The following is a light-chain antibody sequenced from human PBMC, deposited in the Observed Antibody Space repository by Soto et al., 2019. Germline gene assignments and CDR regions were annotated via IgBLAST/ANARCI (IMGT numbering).Light chain of an antibody. J-gene: IGKJ1*01. CDR3: QQRSNWWT. Sequence: EIVMTQSPAILSVSPGDGATLSCRASQSVSSNLAWFQQKPGQAPRLLIYDASNRATGIPARFSGSGSGTDFTLTISSLEPEDFAVYYCQQRSNWWTFGQGTKVDIK. CDR2: DAS. CDR1: QSVSSN. V-gene: IGKV3-11*01.